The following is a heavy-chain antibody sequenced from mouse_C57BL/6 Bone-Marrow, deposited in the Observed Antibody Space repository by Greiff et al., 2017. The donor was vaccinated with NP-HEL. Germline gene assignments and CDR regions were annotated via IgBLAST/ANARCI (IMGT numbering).Heavy chain of an antibody. CDR3: ARSPFTPRSYWYFDV. Sequence: VQLQQSGPELVKPGASVKISCKASGYAFSSSWMNWVKQRPGKGLEWIGRIYPGDGDTNYNGKFKGKATLTADKSSSTAYMQLSSLTSTDSSVYFCARSPFTPRSYWYFDVWGTGTTVTVSS. CDR2: IYPGDGDT. D-gene: IGHD1-1*01. J-gene: IGHJ1*03. CDR1: GYAFSSSW. V-gene: IGHV1-82*01.